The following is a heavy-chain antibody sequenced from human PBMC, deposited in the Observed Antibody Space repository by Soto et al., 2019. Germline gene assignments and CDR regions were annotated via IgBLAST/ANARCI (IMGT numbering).Heavy chain of an antibody. V-gene: IGHV1-69*01. J-gene: IGHJ4*02. Sequence: QVQLGQSGAEVKKTGSSVKVSCKTSGGTFSTFGISWVRQAPGQGLEWMGGIIPFFGTAEYSQKFEDRITITAAESTNTVYMVLRSLTSEDTAIDYCARTAPMDAGDKYYYDFWGQGALVTVSS. CDR1: GGTFSTFG. CDR2: IIPFFGTA. CDR3: ARTAPMDAGDKYYYDF. D-gene: IGHD3-16*01.